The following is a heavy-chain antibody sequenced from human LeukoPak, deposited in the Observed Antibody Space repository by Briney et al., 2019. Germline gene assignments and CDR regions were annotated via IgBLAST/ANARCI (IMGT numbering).Heavy chain of an antibody. D-gene: IGHD3-22*01. Sequence: SETLSLTCTVSGGSISSYYWSWIRQTAGKGLEWIGRIYTSGSTNYNPSLKSRVTMSVDTSKNQFSLKLSSVTAADTAVYYCARVVTMIVANWFDPWGQGTLVTVSS. CDR3: ARVVTMIVANWFDP. J-gene: IGHJ5*02. CDR1: GGSISSYY. V-gene: IGHV4-4*07. CDR2: IYTSGST.